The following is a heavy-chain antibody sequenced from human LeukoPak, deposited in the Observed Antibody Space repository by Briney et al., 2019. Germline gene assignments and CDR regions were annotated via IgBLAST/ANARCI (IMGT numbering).Heavy chain of an antibody. CDR3: AREYSSSSGRSFDY. CDR1: GFTFSTYS. CDR2: ISSSTTNM. J-gene: IGHJ4*02. V-gene: IGHV3-48*01. D-gene: IGHD6-6*01. Sequence: PSGGYLRLYCAASGFTFSTYSMNWVRQAPGKGLEWVSYISSSTTNMYYADSVKGRFTISRDNAKNSLYLQMNSLRAEDTAVYYCAREYSSSSGRSFDYWGQGTLVTVSS.